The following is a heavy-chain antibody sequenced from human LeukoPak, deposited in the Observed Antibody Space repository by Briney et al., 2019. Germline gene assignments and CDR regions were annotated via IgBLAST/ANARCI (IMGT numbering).Heavy chain of an antibody. CDR1: GFTLSSHS. Sequence: PGGSLRLSCAPSGFTLSSHSMNCVRQAPGKGLEWVSYIISSGSTIYYADSVKGRFTISRDNAKNSLYLQMNSLRAEDTAVYYCAELGIAMIGGVWGKGTTVTISS. D-gene: IGHD3-10*02. V-gene: IGHV3-48*04. CDR3: AELGIAMIGGV. CDR2: IISSGSTI. J-gene: IGHJ6*04.